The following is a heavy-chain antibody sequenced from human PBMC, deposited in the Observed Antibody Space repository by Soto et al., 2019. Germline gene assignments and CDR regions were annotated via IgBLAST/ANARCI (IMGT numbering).Heavy chain of an antibody. J-gene: IGHJ4*02. CDR3: ARGASLDPEDGYFDY. D-gene: IGHD1-26*01. CDR1: GFTFSNYA. CDR2: ISGSGGST. V-gene: IGHV3-23*01. Sequence: GGSLRLSCAGSGFTFSNYAMSWVRQAPGKGLACVSAISGSGGSTYYADSVKGRFTISRDNSKNTLYLQMNSLRAEDTAVYYCARGASLDPEDGYFDYWGQGTLVTVSS.